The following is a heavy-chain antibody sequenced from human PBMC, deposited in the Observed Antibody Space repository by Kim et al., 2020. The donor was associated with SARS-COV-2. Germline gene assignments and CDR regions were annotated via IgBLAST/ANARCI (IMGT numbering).Heavy chain of an antibody. CDR1: GFTFSSYA. V-gene: IGHV3-33*06. CDR2: IWYDGSNK. CDR3: AKDIEGDYSPQYYYGMDV. Sequence: GGSLRLSCAASGFTFSSYAMHWVRQAPGKGLEWVAVIWYDGSNKYYADSVKGRFTISRDNSKNTLYLQMNSLRAEDTAVYYCAKDIEGDYSPQYYYGMDVWGQGTTVTVSS. D-gene: IGHD4-17*01. J-gene: IGHJ6*02.